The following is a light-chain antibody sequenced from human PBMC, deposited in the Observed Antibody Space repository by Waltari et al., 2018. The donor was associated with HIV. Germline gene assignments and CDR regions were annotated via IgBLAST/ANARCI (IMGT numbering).Light chain of an antibody. Sequence: EIVLTQSPATLPVSPGERATLSCRASQSVRTSLAWYQQRPGQPPRLLVYGASTRATDIPARFSGSGSGTDFTLTISSLQSEDFAVYYCQQYYNWPPLTFGGGTKVEI. V-gene: IGKV3-15*01. CDR3: QQYYNWPPLT. J-gene: IGKJ4*01. CDR1: QSVRTS. CDR2: GAS.